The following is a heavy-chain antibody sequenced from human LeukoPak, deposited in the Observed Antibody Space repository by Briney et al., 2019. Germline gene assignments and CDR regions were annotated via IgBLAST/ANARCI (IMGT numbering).Heavy chain of an antibody. CDR3: ARVEVPPVYYYYYYGMDV. V-gene: IGHV1-2*02. CDR1: GYTFTSYG. J-gene: IGHJ6*02. Sequence: GASVKVSCKASGYTFTSYGISWVRQAPGQGLEWMGWINPNSGGTNYAQKFQGRVTMTRDTSISTAYMELSRLRSDDTAVYYCARVEVPPVYYYYYYGMDVWGQGTTVTVSS. CDR2: INPNSGGT.